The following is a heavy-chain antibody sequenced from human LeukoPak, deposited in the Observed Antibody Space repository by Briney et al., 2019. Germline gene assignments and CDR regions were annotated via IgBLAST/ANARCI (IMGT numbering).Heavy chain of an antibody. CDR2: IKSDGGET. J-gene: IGHJ4*02. CDR3: ASGAGWMIES. CDR1: GFSFSTSW. V-gene: IGHV3-7*01. D-gene: IGHD2-21*01. Sequence: GGSLRLSCAASGFSFSTSWMKWVGQAPGKGLEWMAIIKSDGGETIYVDSVRGRFTISRENANNPLHLQMNSLRAEDTAVYYSASGAGWMIESWGQGTQVTVSS.